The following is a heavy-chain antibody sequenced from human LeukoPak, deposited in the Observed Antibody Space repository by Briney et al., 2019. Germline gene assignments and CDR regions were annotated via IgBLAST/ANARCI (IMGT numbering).Heavy chain of an antibody. CDR1: GGSFSSGSYY. Sequence: SETLSLTCTVSGGSFSSGSYYWSWIRQPPGKGLEWIGYIYYSGSTNYNPSLKSRVTISVDTSKNQFSLKLSSVTAADTAVYYCARDRIQLWSTVGYYFDYWGQGTLVTVSS. J-gene: IGHJ4*02. V-gene: IGHV4-61*01. CDR2: IYYSGST. D-gene: IGHD5-18*01. CDR3: ARDRIQLWSTVGYYFDY.